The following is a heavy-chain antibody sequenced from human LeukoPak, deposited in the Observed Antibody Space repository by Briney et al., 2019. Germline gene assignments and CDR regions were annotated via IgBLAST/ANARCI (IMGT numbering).Heavy chain of an antibody. J-gene: IGHJ6*03. CDR1: GFTFSSYS. CDR2: ISSGSSSI. D-gene: IGHD3-3*01. V-gene: IGHV3-48*01. CDR3: ARRVFGVVSHYHYYMDV. Sequence: GGSLRLSCAASGFTFSSYSMNWVRQAPGKGLEWVSYISSGSSSIYYADSVKGRFTIYRDNAKNSLYLQMNSLRAEDTAVYHCARRVFGVVSHYHYYMDVWGKGTTVTVSS.